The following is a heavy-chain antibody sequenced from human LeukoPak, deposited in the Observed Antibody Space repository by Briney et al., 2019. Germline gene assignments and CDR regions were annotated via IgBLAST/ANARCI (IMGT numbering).Heavy chain of an antibody. D-gene: IGHD3-22*01. J-gene: IGHJ4*02. V-gene: IGHV4-4*02. CDR3: ARLIYYDSSGSTAFDY. Sequence: SGTLSLTCAVPGGSISSSNWWSWVRQPPGKGLEWIGEIYHSGSTNYNPSLKSRVTISVDKSKNQFSLKLSSVTAADTAVYYCARLIYYDSSGSTAFDYWGQGTLVTVSS. CDR1: GGSISSSNW. CDR2: IYHSGST.